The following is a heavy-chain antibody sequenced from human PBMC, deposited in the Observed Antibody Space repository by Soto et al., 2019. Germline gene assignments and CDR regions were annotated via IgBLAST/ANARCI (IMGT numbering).Heavy chain of an antibody. CDR3: VWTAREGAVSPHWFDR. V-gene: IGHV4-30-4*01. Sequence: SETLSLTCTVSGASIRSTDYYWSWIRQAPGKGLEWIGYVYYTGSTYYNPSLMRRLTISVDTSKNQFSLKLTSVTAAETAVYYWVWTAREGAVSPHWFDRWGQGTQVTVSS. CDR2: VYYTGST. CDR1: GASIRSTDYY. D-gene: IGHD2-21*02. J-gene: IGHJ5*01.